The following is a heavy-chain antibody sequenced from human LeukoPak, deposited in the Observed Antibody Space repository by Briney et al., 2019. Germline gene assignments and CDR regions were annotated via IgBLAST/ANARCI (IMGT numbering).Heavy chain of an antibody. CDR3: ARPYDFWRGYFDY. D-gene: IGHD3-3*01. Sequence: GWSLRLSCASSGFTFRSYGMHWVRQAPGKGLEWVAVIWYDGSNKYYADSVKGRFTISRDNSKNTLYLQINSMRAEDTAVYYCARPYDFWRGYFDYWGQGTLVTVSS. CDR1: GFTFRSYG. CDR2: IWYDGSNK. J-gene: IGHJ4*02. V-gene: IGHV3-33*01.